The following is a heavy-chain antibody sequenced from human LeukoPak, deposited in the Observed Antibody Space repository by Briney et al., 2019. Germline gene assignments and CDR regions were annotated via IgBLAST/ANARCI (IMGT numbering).Heavy chain of an antibody. CDR3: AKVQLVVAATPIDY. D-gene: IGHD2-15*01. CDR1: GFTFSSYA. J-gene: IGHJ4*02. Sequence: GGSLRLSCAASGFTFSSYAMHWVRQAPGKGLEWVAVISYDGSNKYYADSVKGRFTISRDNSKNTLYLQMNSLRAEDTAVYYCAKVQLVVAATPIDYWGQGTLVTVSS. V-gene: IGHV3-30*04. CDR2: ISYDGSNK.